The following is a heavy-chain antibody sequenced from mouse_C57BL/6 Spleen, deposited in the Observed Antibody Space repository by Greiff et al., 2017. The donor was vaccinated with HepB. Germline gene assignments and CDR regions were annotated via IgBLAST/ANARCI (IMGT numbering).Heavy chain of an antibody. Sequence: VQRVESGPGLVQPSQSLSITCTVSGFSLTSYGVHWVRQSPGKGLEWLGVIWSGGSTDYNAAFISRLSISKDNSKSQVFFKMNSLQADDTAIYYCASYYKGTFAYWGQGTLVTVSA. J-gene: IGHJ3*01. CDR1: GFSLTSYG. V-gene: IGHV2-2*01. CDR3: ASYYKGTFAY. CDR2: IWSGGST. D-gene: IGHD2-12*01.